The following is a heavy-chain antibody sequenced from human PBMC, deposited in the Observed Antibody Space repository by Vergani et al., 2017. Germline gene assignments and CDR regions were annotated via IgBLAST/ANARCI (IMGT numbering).Heavy chain of an antibody. Sequence: QVQLVQPGAELKKPGASVKVSCKASGYTFTSYGISWVRQAPGQGLEWMGWISAYNGNTNSAQKLQGRATMTTDTSTSTAYMEVWSLTSDDTAVYYCAGDGIAVAAGGPMDFWGQGTLVTVSS. D-gene: IGHD6-19*01. CDR3: AGDGIAVAAGGPMDF. V-gene: IGHV1-18*01. CDR1: GYTFTSYG. J-gene: IGHJ4*02. CDR2: ISAYNGNT.